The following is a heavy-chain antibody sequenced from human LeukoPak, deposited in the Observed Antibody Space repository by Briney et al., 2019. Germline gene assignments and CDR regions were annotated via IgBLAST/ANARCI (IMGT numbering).Heavy chain of an antibody. D-gene: IGHD2-2*01. Sequence: ASVKVSCKASGYTFPGYYMHWVRQAPGQGLEWMGWINPNSGGTNYAQKFQGRVTMTRDTSISTAYMELSRLRSDDTAVYSCARVGPLGYCSSTCCYALRSFGYWGQGTLVTVSS. J-gene: IGHJ4*02. CDR1: GYTFPGYY. CDR2: INPNSGGT. V-gene: IGHV1-2*02. CDR3: ARVGPLGYCSSTCCYALRSFGY.